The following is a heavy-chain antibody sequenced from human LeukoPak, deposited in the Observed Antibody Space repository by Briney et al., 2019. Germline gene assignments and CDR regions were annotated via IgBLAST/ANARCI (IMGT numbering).Heavy chain of an antibody. D-gene: IGHD1-26*01. CDR1: GFTFSSYA. CDR3: AKDLEGATYSRYFDY. CDR2: ISGSGGST. Sequence: GGSLRLSCAASGFTFSSYAMSWVRQAPGKGLEWVSAISGSGGSTYYADSVKGRFTISRDNSKNTLYLQMNSLRAEDTAVYYCAKDLEGATYSRYFDYWGRGTLVTVSS. V-gene: IGHV3-23*01. J-gene: IGHJ4*02.